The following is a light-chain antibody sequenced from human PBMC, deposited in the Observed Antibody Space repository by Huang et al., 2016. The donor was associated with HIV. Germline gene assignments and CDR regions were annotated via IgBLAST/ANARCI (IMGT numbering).Light chain of an antibody. CDR3: QQFGSSPPYS. CDR2: GAS. V-gene: IGKV3-20*01. CDR1: QSVTRNY. Sequence: EIVLTQSPDTLSLSPGERATVSCRASQSVTRNYLAWYQQRPGQAPKLLIYGASTRATGIPDRFSCSGSGTDFTLTISRLAPEDFAVYYCQQFGSSPPYSFGQGTKLEIK. J-gene: IGKJ2*03.